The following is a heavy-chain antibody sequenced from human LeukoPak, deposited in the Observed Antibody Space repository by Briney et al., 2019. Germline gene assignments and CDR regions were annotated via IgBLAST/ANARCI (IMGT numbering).Heavy chain of an antibody. CDR1: GYTFSDYY. D-gene: IGHD2-2*01. CDR2: INPNDGDT. CDR3: ARANFLYCSSTTCLFDY. V-gene: IGHV1-2*02. Sequence: GASVKVSCKASGYTFSDYYMHWVRQASGQGFEWMGWINPNDGDTNYAQKFRGRVTMTRDTSISTAHMEVSRLRSDDTAVCYCARANFLYCSSTTCLFDYWGQGTLVTVSS. J-gene: IGHJ4*02.